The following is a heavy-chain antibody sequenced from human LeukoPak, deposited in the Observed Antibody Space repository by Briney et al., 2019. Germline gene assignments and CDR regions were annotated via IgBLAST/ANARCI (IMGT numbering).Heavy chain of an antibody. J-gene: IGHJ6*03. CDR3: ARGPRTSDFWSGYYLSGYYYYMDV. D-gene: IGHD3-3*01. Sequence: PSETLSLTCAVYGGSFSGYYWSWIRQPPGKGLEWIGEINHGGSTNYNPSLKSRVTISVDTSKNQFSLKLSSVTAADTAVYYCARGPRTSDFWSGYYLSGYYYYMDVWGKGTTVTVSS. CDR1: GGSFSGYY. V-gene: IGHV4-34*01. CDR2: INHGGST.